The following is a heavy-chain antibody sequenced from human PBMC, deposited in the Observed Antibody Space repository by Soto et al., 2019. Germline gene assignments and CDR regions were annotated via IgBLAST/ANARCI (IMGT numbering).Heavy chain of an antibody. J-gene: IGHJ6*02. V-gene: IGHV4-61*08. CDR1: GGSISSGGYY. CDR3: ARAMGDWGTYYYYYGLDV. Sequence: SETLSLTCTVSGGSISSGGYYWSWVRQPPGKGLEWIGSIYYSGATNYNPSLKSRVTMSADTSKNKFSLNLSSVTAADTAIYYCARAMGDWGTYYYYYGLDVWGQGTTVTVSS. CDR2: IYYSGAT. D-gene: IGHD3-16*01.